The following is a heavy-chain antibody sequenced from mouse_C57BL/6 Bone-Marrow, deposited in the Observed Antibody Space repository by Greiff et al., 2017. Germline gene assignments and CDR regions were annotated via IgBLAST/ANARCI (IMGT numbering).Heavy chain of an antibody. J-gene: IGHJ4*01. CDR1: GYTFTSYW. V-gene: IGHV1-69*01. CDR2: IDPSDSYT. Sequence: QVQLQQPGAELVMPGASVKLSCKASGYTFTSYWMHWVKQRPGQGLEWIGEIDPSDSYTNYNQKFKGKSTLTVDKSSSTAYMQLSSRTSEDSAVDYCARDYADAMDYWGQGTAVTVSS. CDR3: ARDYADAMDY. D-gene: IGHD1-1*01.